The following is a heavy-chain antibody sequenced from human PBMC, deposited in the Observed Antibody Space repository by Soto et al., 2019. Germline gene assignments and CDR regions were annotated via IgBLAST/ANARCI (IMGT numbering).Heavy chain of an antibody. CDR3: AKAASLRAPRDDWFDP. CDR1: GFTFNSHT. CDR2: ISYDGDNK. V-gene: IGHV3-30-3*01. Sequence: QVQLVESGGGVVQPGRSLRLSCAASGFTFNSHTMHWVRQAPGKGLDWVATISYDGDNKWYADSVKGRFTISRDNSQNTLYLQLNSLRVEDTATYYCAKAASLRAPRDDWFDPWGQAILVSVSS. J-gene: IGHJ5*02.